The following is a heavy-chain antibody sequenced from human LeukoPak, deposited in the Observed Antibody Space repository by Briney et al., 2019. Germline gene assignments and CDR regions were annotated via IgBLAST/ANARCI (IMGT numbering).Heavy chain of an antibody. CDR3: AREPVPRSSGLQY. Sequence: GSSVKVSCKASGITFSYCTISWVRQAPGQGLEWMGKIIPIFGTADYAQKVQGRVTMTTDESTNTAYMELSSLRSEDTAVYYCAREPVPRSSGLQYWGQGTLVTVSS. J-gene: IGHJ4*02. CDR1: GITFSYCT. V-gene: IGHV1-69*05. D-gene: IGHD3-22*01. CDR2: IIPIFGTA.